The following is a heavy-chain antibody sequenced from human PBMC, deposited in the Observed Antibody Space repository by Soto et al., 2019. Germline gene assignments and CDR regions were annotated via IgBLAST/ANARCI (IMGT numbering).Heavy chain of an antibody. V-gene: IGHV1-2*02. CDR1: GYTFTGHY. CDR3: ARPRPMLGETATTGVDY. CDR2: INPNSGDT. D-gene: IGHD3-10*02. Sequence: ASVKVSCKSSGYTFTGHYIHWVRQAPGQGLEWMGWINPNSGDTNYAQKFQGRVTMTRDTSISTAYMELSRLRSDDTGVYYCARPRPMLGETATTGVDYWGQGTMVTVYS. J-gene: IGHJ4*02.